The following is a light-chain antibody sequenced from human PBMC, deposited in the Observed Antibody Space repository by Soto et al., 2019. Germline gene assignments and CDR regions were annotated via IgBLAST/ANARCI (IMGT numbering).Light chain of an antibody. CDR1: SSNVGGNP. V-gene: IGLV1-44*01. J-gene: IGLJ1*01. CDR2: TNT. Sequence: QSALTQPPSASGTPGQRVTISCSGSSSNVGGNPVNWYQHVPTTAPKLLIYTNTQRPSGVPDRFSGSKSGTSASLAISGLQSEDEADYYCASWDDSLSGPVFGTGTKVTVL. CDR3: ASWDDSLSGPV.